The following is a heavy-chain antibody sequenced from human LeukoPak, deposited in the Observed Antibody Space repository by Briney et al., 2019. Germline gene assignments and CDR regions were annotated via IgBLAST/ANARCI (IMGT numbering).Heavy chain of an antibody. CDR1: DDSITMYY. CDR3: ARGRVSSSTWYSTYYYYFYMDV. D-gene: IGHD4-11*01. Sequence: PSETLSLTCSVSDDSITMYYWTWIRQPPGKGLEWIGYIDHTGSTNFNPSLNGRVSISRDTSKNLFSLRLRSVTAADTAVYFCARGRVSSSTWYSTYYYYFYMDVWGKGTTVTVSS. V-gene: IGHV4-59*01. CDR2: IDHTGST. J-gene: IGHJ6*03.